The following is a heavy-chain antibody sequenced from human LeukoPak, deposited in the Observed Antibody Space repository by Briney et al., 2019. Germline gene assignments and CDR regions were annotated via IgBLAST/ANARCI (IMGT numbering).Heavy chain of an antibody. CDR2: IYPGDSDT. CDR3: ARYYGMDV. Sequence: KPGESLKISCKDSGYSFPTYWIAWLRQRPGKGLEWMGIIYPGDSDTRYSPSFQGQVSISVDKSISTAYLQWSSLKASDTAMYYCARYYGMDVWGQGTRVTVSS. CDR1: GYSFPTYW. J-gene: IGHJ6*02. V-gene: IGHV5-51*01.